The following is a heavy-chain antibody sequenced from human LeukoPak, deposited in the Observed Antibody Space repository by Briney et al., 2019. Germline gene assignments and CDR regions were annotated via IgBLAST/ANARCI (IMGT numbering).Heavy chain of an antibody. CDR1: GGTFSSYA. Sequence: SVTVSCTASGGTFSSYAISWVRQAPGQGLEWMGGIIPIFGTANYAQKFQGRVTITADESTSTAYMELSSLRSEDTAVYYCARDLTSIVVVPAATDYYYYGMDVWGQGTTVTVSS. D-gene: IGHD2-2*01. V-gene: IGHV1-69*13. J-gene: IGHJ6*02. CDR2: IIPIFGTA. CDR3: ARDLTSIVVVPAATDYYYYGMDV.